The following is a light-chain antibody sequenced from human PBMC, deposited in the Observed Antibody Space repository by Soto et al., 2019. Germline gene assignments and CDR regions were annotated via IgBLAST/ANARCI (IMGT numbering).Light chain of an antibody. CDR3: QQYNSYWT. Sequence: DIQMTQSPSTLSASVGDRVTSTCRASQSISSWLAWYQQKPGKAPKLLIYDASSLESGVPSRFSGSGSGTEFTLTISSLQPDDFATYYCQQYNSYWTFGQGNKVEIQ. CDR2: DAS. V-gene: IGKV1-5*01. CDR1: QSISSW. J-gene: IGKJ1*01.